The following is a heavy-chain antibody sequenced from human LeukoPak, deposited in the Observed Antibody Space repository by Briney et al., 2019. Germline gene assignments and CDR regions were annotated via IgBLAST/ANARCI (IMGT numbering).Heavy chain of an antibody. V-gene: IGHV3-7*01. CDR1: GFTFSSYW. J-gene: IGHJ5*02. CDR3: ARVATIIREQKNWFDP. Sequence: GGSLRLSCAASGFTFSSYWMSWVRQAPGKGLEWVANIKQDGSEKYYVDSVKGRFTISRDNAKNSLYLQMNSLRAEDTAVYYCARVATIIREQKNWFDPWGQGTLVTVSS. CDR2: IKQDGSEK. D-gene: IGHD1-26*01.